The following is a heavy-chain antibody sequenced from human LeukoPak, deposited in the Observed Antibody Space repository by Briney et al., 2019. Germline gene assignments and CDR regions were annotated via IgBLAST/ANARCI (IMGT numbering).Heavy chain of an antibody. Sequence: GGSLRLSCAASGFTFSSYAMSWVRQAPGKGLEWVSAISAGGYSTYYADSVKGRFTISRDNSKKTLYLQMNSLRAEDTAIFYCAKDVYNWNFYFDYWGQGTLVTVSS. CDR2: ISAGGYST. J-gene: IGHJ4*02. V-gene: IGHV3-23*01. CDR1: GFTFSSYA. D-gene: IGHD1-7*01. CDR3: AKDVYNWNFYFDY.